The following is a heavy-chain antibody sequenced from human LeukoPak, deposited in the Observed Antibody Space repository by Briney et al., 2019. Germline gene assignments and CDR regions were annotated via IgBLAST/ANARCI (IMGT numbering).Heavy chain of an antibody. CDR1: GGSISSYY. Sequence: ASETLSLTCTVSGGSISSYYWSWIRQPPGKGLEWIGYIYYSGSTNYNPSLKSRVTISVDTSKNQFSLKLSSVTAADTAVYYCARGGGYYGSGIYFDYWGQGTLVTVSS. J-gene: IGHJ4*02. CDR2: IYYSGST. D-gene: IGHD3-10*01. V-gene: IGHV4-59*12. CDR3: ARGGGYYGSGIYFDY.